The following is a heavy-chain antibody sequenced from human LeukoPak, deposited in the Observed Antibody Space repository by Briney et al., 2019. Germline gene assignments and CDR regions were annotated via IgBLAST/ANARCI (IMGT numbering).Heavy chain of an antibody. CDR1: GFTVSSNY. J-gene: IGHJ4*02. V-gene: IGHV3-53*01. D-gene: IGHD2-15*01. Sequence: PGGSLRLSCAASGFTVSSNYMSWVRQAPGKGLEWVSVIYSGGNTYYADSVKGRFTISRDNSKNTLFLQMNSLRAEDTAVYCCARESSWGIFDYWGQGTLVTVSS. CDR2: IYSGGNT. CDR3: ARESSWGIFDY.